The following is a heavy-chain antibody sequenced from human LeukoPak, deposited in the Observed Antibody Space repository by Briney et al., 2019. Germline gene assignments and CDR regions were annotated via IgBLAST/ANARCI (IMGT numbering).Heavy chain of an antibody. J-gene: IGHJ4*02. Sequence: GGSLRLSCAASGFIFSNYGMDWVRQAPGQGLEWVAAISASGSATSYADSVRGRFTISRDNSKSTTYLQVNSLRAEDTAVFYCAKDLYLRDFWSGYVDYWGQGIPVTVSS. CDR1: GFIFSNYG. CDR2: ISASGSAT. V-gene: IGHV3-23*01. D-gene: IGHD3-3*01. CDR3: AKDLYLRDFWSGYVDY.